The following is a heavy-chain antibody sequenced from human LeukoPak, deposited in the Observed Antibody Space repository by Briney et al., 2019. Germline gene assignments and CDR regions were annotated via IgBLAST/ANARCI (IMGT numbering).Heavy chain of an antibody. CDR3: ARPKYCGSNCYFHFDY. V-gene: IGHV1-2*02. Sequence: GASVKVSCKTSGYTFATYFIHWVRHAPGQGLEWMGYIKPNSGVTNYAQNFLGRVTMTLDTSISTAYIELSGLPSDDPAIYYCARPKYCGSNCYFHFDYWGQGTLVTVSS. D-gene: IGHD2-21*02. CDR1: GYTFATYF. CDR2: IKPNSGVT. J-gene: IGHJ4*02.